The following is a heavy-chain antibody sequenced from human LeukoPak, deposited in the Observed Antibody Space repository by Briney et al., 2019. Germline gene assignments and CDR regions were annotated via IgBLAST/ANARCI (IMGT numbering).Heavy chain of an antibody. D-gene: IGHD3-3*01. CDR1: GYTFTGYY. J-gene: IGHJ4*02. CDR2: INPNIGGT. V-gene: IGHV1-2*02. Sequence: GASVKVSCKASGYTFTGYYMHWVRQAPGQGLEWMGWINPNIGGTNYAQKFQGRVTITRDTSISTAYMELSRLRSDDTAVYYCAIGFLSGYYFDYWGQGTLVTVSS. CDR3: AIGFLSGYYFDY.